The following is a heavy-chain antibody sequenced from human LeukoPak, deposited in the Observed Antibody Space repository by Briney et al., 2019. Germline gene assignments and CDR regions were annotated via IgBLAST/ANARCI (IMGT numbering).Heavy chain of an antibody. V-gene: IGHV1-69*13. CDR1: GGPFSSYI. CDR3: ALKDYSTSRFVP. CDR2: IIPVFPTP. Sequence: GASVKVSCKASGGPFSSYIINRVRQAPGQGFEWVGRIIPVFPTPDYSQKFQGRVTITADESTSTAYMELSSLRSEDTAVYYCALKDYSTSRFVPWGQGTLVTVSS. D-gene: IGHD6-13*01. J-gene: IGHJ5*02.